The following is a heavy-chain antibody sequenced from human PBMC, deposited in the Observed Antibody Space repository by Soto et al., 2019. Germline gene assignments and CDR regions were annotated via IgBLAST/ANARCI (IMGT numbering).Heavy chain of an antibody. D-gene: IGHD3-9*01. V-gene: IGHV1-18*01. J-gene: IGHJ5*02. CDR3: ARDPYDILTGALDH. CDR2: IRAYNGNT. Sequence: GAPEKVSCKASGYTFTSYGLSWVRQAPGQGLEWMGWIRAYNGNTNYAQKLQGRVTMTTDTSTSTAYIELRSLRSDVTAVYYCARDPYDILTGALDHWGQRTLVTVSS. CDR1: GYTFTSYG.